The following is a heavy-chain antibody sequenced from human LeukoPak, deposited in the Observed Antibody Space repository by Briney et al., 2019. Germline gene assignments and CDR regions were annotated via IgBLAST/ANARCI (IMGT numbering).Heavy chain of an antibody. Sequence: SVKVSCRASGDTFSSYAISWVRQAPGQGLEWMGGIIPIFGTANYAQKFQGRVTITTDESTSTAYMELSGLRSEDTAVYYCARAGDYDSSGYLLRRSTIFDYWGQGTLVTVSS. D-gene: IGHD3-22*01. CDR1: GDTFSSYA. CDR3: ARAGDYDSSGYLLRRSTIFDY. J-gene: IGHJ4*02. CDR2: IIPIFGTA. V-gene: IGHV1-69*05.